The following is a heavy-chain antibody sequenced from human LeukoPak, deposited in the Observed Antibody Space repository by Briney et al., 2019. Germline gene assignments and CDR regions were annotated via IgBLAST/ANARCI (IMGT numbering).Heavy chain of an antibody. J-gene: IGHJ4*02. CDR2: ISGSGGST. CDR3: AKGTSGYSYGYVDY. D-gene: IGHD5-18*01. CDR1: GSTFSSYA. V-gene: IGHV3-23*01. Sequence: GGSLRLSCAASGSTFSSYAMSWVRQAPGKGLEWVSAISGSGGSTYYADSVKGRFTISRDNSKNTLYLQMNSLRAEDTAVYYCAKGTSGYSYGYVDYWGQGTLVTVSS.